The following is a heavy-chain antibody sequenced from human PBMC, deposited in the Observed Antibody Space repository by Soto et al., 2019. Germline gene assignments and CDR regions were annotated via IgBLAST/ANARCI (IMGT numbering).Heavy chain of an antibody. D-gene: IGHD6-13*01. Sequence: SETLSLTCAVYGGSFSGYYWSWIRQPPGKGLEWIGEINHSGSTNYNPSLKSRVTISVDTSKNQFSLKLSSVTAADTAVYYCARGAIAAAGIRDYYYYMDVWGKGTTVTVSS. V-gene: IGHV4-34*01. CDR1: GGSFSGYY. J-gene: IGHJ6*03. CDR3: ARGAIAAAGIRDYYYYMDV. CDR2: INHSGST.